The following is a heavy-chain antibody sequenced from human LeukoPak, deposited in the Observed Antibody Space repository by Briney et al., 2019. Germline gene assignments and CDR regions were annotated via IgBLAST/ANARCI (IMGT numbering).Heavy chain of an antibody. CDR3: ARMWADSGSSWHLSSRGGGPYYYYGMDV. CDR2: INPNSGGT. V-gene: IGHV1-2*04. Sequence: ASVKVSCKASGYTFTGYYMHWVRQAPGQGLEWMGWINPNSGGTNYAQKFQGWVTMTRDTSISTAYMELSRLRSDDTAVYYCARMWADSGSSWHLSSRGGGPYYYYGMDVWGQGTTVTVSS. J-gene: IGHJ6*02. CDR1: GYTFTGYY. D-gene: IGHD6-13*01.